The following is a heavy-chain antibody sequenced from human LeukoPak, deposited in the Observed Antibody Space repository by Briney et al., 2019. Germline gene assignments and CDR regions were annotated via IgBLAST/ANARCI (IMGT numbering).Heavy chain of an antibody. J-gene: IGHJ4*02. Sequence: ASVKVSCKASGYTFTGYYMHWVRQAPGQGLEWMGWINPNSGGTNYAQKFQGRVTMTRDTSISTAYMELSRLRSEDTAVYYCARVVYRSSWPLGYWGQGTLVTVSS. D-gene: IGHD6-13*01. CDR2: INPNSGGT. V-gene: IGHV1-2*02. CDR3: ARVVYRSSWPLGY. CDR1: GYTFTGYY.